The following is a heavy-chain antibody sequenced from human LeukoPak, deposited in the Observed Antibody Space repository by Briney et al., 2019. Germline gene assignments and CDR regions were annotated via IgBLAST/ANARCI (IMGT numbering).Heavy chain of an antibody. CDR1: GGTFSSYD. Sequence: SVKVSCKASGGTFSSYDISWVRQAPGQGLEWMGGIMPISGTANYAQKFQGRVTITADKPTNTAYMELSSLRSEDTAVYYCARSYYYDSSGYNNWFDPWGQGTLVTVSS. CDR2: IMPISGTA. CDR3: ARSYYYDSSGYNNWFDP. V-gene: IGHV1-69*06. D-gene: IGHD3-22*01. J-gene: IGHJ5*02.